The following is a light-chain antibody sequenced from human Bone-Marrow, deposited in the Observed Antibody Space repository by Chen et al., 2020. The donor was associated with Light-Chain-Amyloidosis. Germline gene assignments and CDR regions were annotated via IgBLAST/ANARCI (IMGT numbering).Light chain of an antibody. Sequence: QSVLTQPASVPGSPGQSIPTSCPGTSSDVGGDNHVSWYQQHPDKAPKLMIYEVTNRPSWVPDRFSGSKSDNTASLTISGLQTEDEADYFCSSYTITNTLVFGSGTRVTVL. CDR3: SSYTITNTLV. J-gene: IGLJ1*01. CDR1: SSDVGGDNH. V-gene: IGLV2-14*01. CDR2: EVT.